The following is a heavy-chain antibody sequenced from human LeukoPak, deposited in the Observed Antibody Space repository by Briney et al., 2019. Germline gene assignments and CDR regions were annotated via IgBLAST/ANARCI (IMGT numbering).Heavy chain of an antibody. Sequence: GGSLRLSCAASGFTFSDYYMSWIRQAPGKGLEWVSYISSSGSTIYYADSVKGRFTISRDNSKNTLYLQMNSLRAEDTAVYYCAKGERSYYDSSGYDYWGQGTLVTVSS. V-gene: IGHV3-11*01. D-gene: IGHD3-22*01. CDR1: GFTFSDYY. J-gene: IGHJ4*02. CDR2: ISSSGSTI. CDR3: AKGERSYYDSSGYDY.